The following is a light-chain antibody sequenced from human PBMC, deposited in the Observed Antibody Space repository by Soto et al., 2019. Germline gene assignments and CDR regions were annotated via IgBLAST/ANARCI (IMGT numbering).Light chain of an antibody. J-gene: IGKJ2*01. CDR2: GAS. V-gene: IGKV3-15*01. Sequence: EIWITQSPATLSVSPGERATLSCRARKSVSSNLAWYQQKPGQAPRLLIYGASTRATGIPARFSGSGSGTEFTLTISSLQSEDFAVYYCQQYNDWPPYTFGQGTKLEIK. CDR3: QQYNDWPPYT. CDR1: KSVSSN.